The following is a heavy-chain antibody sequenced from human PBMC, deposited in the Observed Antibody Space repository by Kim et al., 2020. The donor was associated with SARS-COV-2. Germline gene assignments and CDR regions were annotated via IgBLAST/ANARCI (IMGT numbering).Heavy chain of an antibody. D-gene: IGHD2-2*01. CDR3: AKVLIVVVPAAMIVDAFDI. V-gene: IGHV3-23*01. Sequence: GGSLRLSCAASGFTFSSYAMSWVRQAPGKGLEWVSAISGSGGSTYYADSVKGRFTISRDNSKNTLYLQMNSLRAEDTAVYYCAKVLIVVVPAAMIVDAFDIWGQGTMVTVSS. J-gene: IGHJ3*02. CDR1: GFTFSSYA. CDR2: ISGSGGST.